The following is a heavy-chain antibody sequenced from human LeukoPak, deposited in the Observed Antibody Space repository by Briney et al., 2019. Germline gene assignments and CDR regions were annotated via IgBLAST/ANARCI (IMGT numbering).Heavy chain of an antibody. D-gene: IGHD2-2*01. J-gene: IGHJ4*02. V-gene: IGHV4-34*01. CDR1: GGSFSGYY. Sequence: SETLSLTCAAYGGSFSGYYWSWIRQPPGKGLEWIGEINHSGSTNYNPSLKSRVTISEDTSKNQFSLKLSSVTAADTAVYYCATTSYYVSDYWGQGTLVSVSS. CDR3: ATTSYYVSDY. CDR2: INHSGST.